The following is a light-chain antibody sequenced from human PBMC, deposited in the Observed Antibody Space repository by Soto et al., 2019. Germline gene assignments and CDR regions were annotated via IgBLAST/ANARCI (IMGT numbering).Light chain of an antibody. Sequence: QSAXTXPAXVSGSXXXXXXXXXXGTXXXVRSYNYVSWYQQHPGKVPKLLIYQVTNRPSGVSNRFSGSKSGNTASLTISGLQADDEADYYCSSYTRTTTLIVFGTGTQLTVL. CDR3: SSYTRTTTLIV. V-gene: IGLV2-14*03. CDR1: XXXVRSYNY. CDR2: QVT. J-gene: IGLJ7*01.